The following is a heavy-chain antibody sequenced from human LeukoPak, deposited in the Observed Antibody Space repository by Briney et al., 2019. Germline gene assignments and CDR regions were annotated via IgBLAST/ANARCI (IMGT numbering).Heavy chain of an antibody. D-gene: IGHD1-26*01. V-gene: IGHV4-34*01. J-gene: IGHJ4*02. CDR2: INHSGSS. Sequence: PSETLSLTCAVYGGSFSGYYWSWIRQSPGKGLEWIGEINHSGSSNYNPSLKSRVPISADTSKNQFSLKLSSVTAADTAVYYCARERSGSYPPYYFDYWGQGALVTVSS. CDR1: GGSFSGYY. CDR3: ARERSGSYPPYYFDY.